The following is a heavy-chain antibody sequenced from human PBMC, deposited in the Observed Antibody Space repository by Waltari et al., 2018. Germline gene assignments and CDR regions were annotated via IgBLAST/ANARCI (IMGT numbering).Heavy chain of an antibody. CDR3: ARTTITGFGVVVGALDN. CDR2: TYYRAKWYS. V-gene: IGHV6-1*01. Sequence: QVQLQQSGPGLVKPSQTLSLTCAISGDSVSSNSAAWDWIRQSPSRGLEWLGRTYYRAKWYSHYAESVKSRMTINADTSKNEFSLQLTSVSPEDTGLYFCARTTITGFGVVVGALDNWGPGTLVTVSS. D-gene: IGHD3-3*01. J-gene: IGHJ4*02. CDR1: GDSVSSNSAA.